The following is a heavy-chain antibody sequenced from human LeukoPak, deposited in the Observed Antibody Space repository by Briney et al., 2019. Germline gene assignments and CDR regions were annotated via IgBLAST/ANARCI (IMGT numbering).Heavy chain of an antibody. CDR2: LSGSGGDT. D-gene: IGHD6-6*01. J-gene: IGHJ4*02. Sequence: GGSLRLSCVASGFTFGHNAMAWVRQAPGKRLEWVSALSGSGGDTFYADSVKGRFTISRDNSKNTLYLQLSSLRPDDTAVYHCAKGAPSSSSIFDFWGPGTLVTVSS. V-gene: IGHV3-23*01. CDR1: GFTFGHNA. CDR3: AKGAPSSSSIFDF.